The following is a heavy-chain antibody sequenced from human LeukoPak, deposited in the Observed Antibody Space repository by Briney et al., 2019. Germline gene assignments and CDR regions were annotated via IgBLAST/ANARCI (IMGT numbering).Heavy chain of an antibody. J-gene: IGHJ5*02. CDR2: IRDSGEA. CDR1: GLTVTGNY. V-gene: IGHV3-66*03. D-gene: IGHD3/OR15-3a*01. CDR3: ARDRAANQDWVEFDP. Sequence: GGSLRLSCAASGLTVTGNYMSWVRQAPGKGLEWVGLIRDSGEAFYADFARGRFAISRDESENTLYLQMNSLRVEDTAVYFCARDRAANQDWVEFDPWGQGTPVIVSS.